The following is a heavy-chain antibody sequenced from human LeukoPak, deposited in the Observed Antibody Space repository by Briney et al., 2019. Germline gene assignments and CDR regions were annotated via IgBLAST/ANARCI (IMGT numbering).Heavy chain of an antibody. CDR2: IKSKTDGGTT. Sequence: PGRSLRLSCAASGFTFSNAWMSWVRQAPGKGLEWVGRIKSKTDGGTTDYAAPVKGRFTISRDDSKNTLYLQMNSLRAEDTAVYYCASGSSGNFDYWGQGTLVTVSS. J-gene: IGHJ4*02. V-gene: IGHV3-15*01. CDR1: GFTFSNAW. D-gene: IGHD1-26*01. CDR3: ASGSSGNFDY.